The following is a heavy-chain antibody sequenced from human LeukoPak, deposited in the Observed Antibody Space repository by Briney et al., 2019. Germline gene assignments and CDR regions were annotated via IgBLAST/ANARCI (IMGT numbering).Heavy chain of an antibody. Sequence: SQILSLTCTVSGGSISSGDYYWSWIRQPPGKGLEWIGYIYYSGSTYYNPSLKSRVTISVDTSKNRFSLKLSSVTAADTAVYYCARDREAAAGYIDYWGQGTLVTVSS. CDR3: ARDREAAAGYIDY. CDR1: GGSISSGDYY. J-gene: IGHJ4*02. CDR2: IYYSGST. D-gene: IGHD6-13*01. V-gene: IGHV4-30-4*08.